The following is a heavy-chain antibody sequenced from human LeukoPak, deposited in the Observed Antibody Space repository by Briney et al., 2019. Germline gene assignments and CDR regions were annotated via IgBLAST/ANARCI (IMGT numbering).Heavy chain of an antibody. V-gene: IGHV4-30-2*01. CDR1: GGSISTIGYS. D-gene: IGHD6-13*01. J-gene: IGHJ3*02. CDR2: IYQSGST. CDR3: ARGIAAASERPFDI. Sequence: PSETLSLTCGVSGGSISTIGYSWSWIRQPPGKGLEWIGYIYQSGSTSYNPSLQRRVTISIDRSKNQFSLKLSSVTAADTAVYYCARGIAAASERPFDIWGQGTMVTVSS.